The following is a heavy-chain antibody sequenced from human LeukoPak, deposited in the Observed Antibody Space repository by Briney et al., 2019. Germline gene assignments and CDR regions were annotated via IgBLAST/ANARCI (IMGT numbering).Heavy chain of an antibody. CDR1: GGSISSSSYY. CDR2: IYYSGST. CDR3: ARHVQISGYYGPHYFDY. J-gene: IGHJ4*02. Sequence: SETLSLTCTVSGGSISSSSYYWGWIRQPPGKGLEWIGSIYYSGSTYYNPSLKSRVTISVDTSKNRFSLKLSSVTAADTAVYYCARHVQISGYYGPHYFDYWGQGTLVTVSS. D-gene: IGHD3-22*01. V-gene: IGHV4-39*01.